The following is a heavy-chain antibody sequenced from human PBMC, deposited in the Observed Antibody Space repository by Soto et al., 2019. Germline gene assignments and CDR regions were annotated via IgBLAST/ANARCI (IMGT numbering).Heavy chain of an antibody. V-gene: IGHV1-69*13. J-gene: IGHJ3*02. Sequence: ASVTVSCKTSGGTFSSYAIIWVRQAPGQGLEWMGGIIPIFGTANYAQKFQGRVTITADESTSTAYMELSSLRSEDTAVYYCARVGMDAFDIWGQGTMVTVSS. CDR2: IIPIFGTA. CDR3: ARVGMDAFDI. CDR1: GGTFSSYA.